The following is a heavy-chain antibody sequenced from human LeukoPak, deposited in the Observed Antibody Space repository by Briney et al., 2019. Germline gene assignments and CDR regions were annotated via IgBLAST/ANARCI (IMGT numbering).Heavy chain of an antibody. CDR3: ATLEIPYSSSWDY. Sequence: ASVKVSCKASGYTFTGYYMHWVRQAPGQGLEWMGWINPNSGGTNYAQKFQGRVTMTRDTSISTAYMELSRLRSDDTAVYYCATLEIPYSSSWDYWGQGTLVTVSS. V-gene: IGHV1-2*02. D-gene: IGHD6-13*01. J-gene: IGHJ4*02. CDR2: INPNSGGT. CDR1: GYTFTGYY.